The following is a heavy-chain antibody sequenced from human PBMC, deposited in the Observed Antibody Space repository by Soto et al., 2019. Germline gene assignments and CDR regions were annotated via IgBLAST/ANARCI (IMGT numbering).Heavy chain of an antibody. Sequence: GGSLRLSCAASGFTFSNSAMNWVRQAPGRGLEWVSAITGRGSTYYADSVQGRFTISRDNSKNTLYLQMNSLRVEDTAVYYCVKDAGGGFAGYGNFGSWGQGTLVTVSS. J-gene: IGHJ4*02. V-gene: IGHV3-23*01. D-gene: IGHD5-12*01. CDR2: ITGRGST. CDR1: GFTFSNSA. CDR3: VKDAGGGFAGYGNFGS.